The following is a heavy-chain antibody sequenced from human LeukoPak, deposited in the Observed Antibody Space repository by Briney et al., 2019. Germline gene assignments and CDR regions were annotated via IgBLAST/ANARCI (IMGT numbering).Heavy chain of an antibody. D-gene: IGHD3-10*01. Sequence: ASVKVSCKASGYTFTSYGISWVRQAPGQGLEWMGWISAYNGNTNYAQKLQGRVTMTTDTSTSTAYMELRSPRSDDTAVYYCARENMVRGVIITDYWGQGTLVTVSS. CDR1: GYTFTSYG. V-gene: IGHV1-18*01. CDR3: ARENMVRGVIITDY. CDR2: ISAYNGNT. J-gene: IGHJ4*02.